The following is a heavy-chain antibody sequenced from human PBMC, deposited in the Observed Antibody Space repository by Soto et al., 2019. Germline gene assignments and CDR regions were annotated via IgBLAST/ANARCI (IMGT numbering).Heavy chain of an antibody. CDR3: ARGDMSALYYFDF. Sequence: GGSLRLSCAASGFTLSSYSMNWVRQAPGKGLEWLSYITSGGLTIYSADSVEGRFTLSRDNAKNTLSLQMNSLRDEDTAVYYCARGDMSALYYFDFWGQGTLVTVSS. V-gene: IGHV3-48*02. CDR1: GFTLSSYS. CDR2: ITSGGLTI. J-gene: IGHJ4*02. D-gene: IGHD2-15*01.